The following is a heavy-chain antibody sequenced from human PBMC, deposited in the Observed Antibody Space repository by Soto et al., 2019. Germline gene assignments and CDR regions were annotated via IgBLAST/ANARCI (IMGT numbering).Heavy chain of an antibody. D-gene: IGHD3-22*01. CDR3: TRDQPTRNYYDSSGYLLPDAFDI. J-gene: IGHJ3*02. Sequence: LRLSCTASGFTFGDYAMSWVRQAPGKGLEWVGFIRSKAYGGTTEYAASVKGRFTISRDDSKSIAYLQMNSLKTEDTAVYYCTRDQPTRNYYDSSGYLLPDAFDIWGQGTMVTVSS. CDR2: IRSKAYGGTT. V-gene: IGHV3-49*04. CDR1: GFTFGDYA.